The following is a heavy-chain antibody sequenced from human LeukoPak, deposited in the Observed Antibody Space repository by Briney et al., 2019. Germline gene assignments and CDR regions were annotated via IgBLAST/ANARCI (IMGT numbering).Heavy chain of an antibody. Sequence: GGSLRLSCAASGFTVSSNYMSWVRQAPGKGLEWVSVIYSGTSTCYADSVKGRFTMSRDNSKNTLYLQMNSLRAEDTAVYYCARSGFSNMGCWGQGTLVTVSS. D-gene: IGHD2/OR15-2a*01. J-gene: IGHJ4*02. V-gene: IGHV3-53*01. CDR1: GFTVSSNY. CDR3: ARSGFSNMGC. CDR2: IYSGTST.